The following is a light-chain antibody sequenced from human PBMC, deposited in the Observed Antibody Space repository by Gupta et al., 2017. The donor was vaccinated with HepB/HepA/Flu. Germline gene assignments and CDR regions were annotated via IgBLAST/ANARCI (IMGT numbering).Light chain of an antibody. Sequence: DIVMTQSPDSLAVSLGERATINCKSSQSVLYSSNNKNYLAWYQQKPGQPPKLPIYWASTRESGVPDRFSGSGSGTDFTLTISSLQYEDVAVYYCQQYYSTPPTFGQGTKVEIK. CDR3: QQYYSTPPT. CDR2: WAS. V-gene: IGKV4-1*01. J-gene: IGKJ1*01. CDR1: QSVLYSSNNKNY.